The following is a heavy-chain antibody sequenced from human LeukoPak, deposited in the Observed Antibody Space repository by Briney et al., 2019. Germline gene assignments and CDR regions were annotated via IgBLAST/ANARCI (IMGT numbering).Heavy chain of an antibody. V-gene: IGHV4-30-4*08. J-gene: IGHJ4*02. Sequence: SETLSLTCTVSGGSISGSSNYWGWIRQSPGKGLEWIGYMYNSGSAYYNPSLKGRVTISVDTSKNQFSLRLSSVTAADTAVYYCTRGTGSSGYSFDYWGQGTLVTVSS. CDR2: MYNSGSA. CDR1: GGSISGSSNY. D-gene: IGHD3-22*01. CDR3: TRGTGSSGYSFDY.